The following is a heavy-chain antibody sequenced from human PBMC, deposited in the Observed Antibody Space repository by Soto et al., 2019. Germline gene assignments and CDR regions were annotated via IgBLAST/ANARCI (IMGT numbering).Heavy chain of an antibody. J-gene: IGHJ4*02. CDR1: GGSFSGYY. CDR3: ARARDYYDSSGYGLDY. Sequence: ETLSLTCAVYGGSFSGYYWSWIRQPPGKGLEWIGEINHSGSTNYNPSLKSRVTISVDTSKNQFSLKLSSVTAADTAVYYCARARDYYDSSGYGLDYWGQGTLVTVSS. CDR2: INHSGST. V-gene: IGHV4-34*01. D-gene: IGHD3-22*01.